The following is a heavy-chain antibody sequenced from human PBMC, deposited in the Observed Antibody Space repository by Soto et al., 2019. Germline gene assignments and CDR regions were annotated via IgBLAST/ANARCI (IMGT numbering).Heavy chain of an antibody. CDR3: VREPPLLGLTGTNLDGKDV. CDR2: ISYSGNP. D-gene: IGHD1-7*01. Sequence: PSDTLSLTCTVSGGSISSGDYYWSWFRQPPGKGLVWIGCISYSGNPYYNPSLKSRVTISVDTSKNQFSLKLSSVTAADTAVYYCVREPPLLGLTGTNLDGKDVWGQGSKGT. V-gene: IGHV4-30-4*02. CDR1: GGSISSGDYY. J-gene: IGHJ6*02.